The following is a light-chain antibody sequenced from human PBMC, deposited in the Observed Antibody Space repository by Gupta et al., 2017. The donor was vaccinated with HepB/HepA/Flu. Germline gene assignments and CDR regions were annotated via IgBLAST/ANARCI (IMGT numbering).Light chain of an antibody. CDR2: EVN. CDR1: SSDVGGYKY. V-gene: IGLV2-8*01. CDR3: SSDAGNNNWV. Sequence: QSALTQPPSASGSPGQSVAISCTGTSSDVGGYKYVSWYQQHPAKAPKLMIYEVNERPSGVPDRFSGSKSGNTASLTVSGLQAEDEADYYCSSDAGNNNWVFGGGTKLTVL. J-gene: IGLJ3*02.